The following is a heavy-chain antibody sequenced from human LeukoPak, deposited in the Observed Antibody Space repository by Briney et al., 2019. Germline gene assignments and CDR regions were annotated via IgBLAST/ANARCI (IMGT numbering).Heavy chain of an antibody. CDR1: GFTFSSYE. CDR3: AKFLTGQYDAFDI. Sequence: GGSLRLSCAASGFTFSSYEMNWVRQAPGKGLEWVSFISSASTYTNFADSVKGRFTVSRDNAKNSLFLQMNSLRAEDTAVYYCAKFLTGQYDAFDIWGQGTMVTVSA. D-gene: IGHD3-9*01. J-gene: IGHJ3*02. CDR2: ISSASTYT. V-gene: IGHV3-21*04.